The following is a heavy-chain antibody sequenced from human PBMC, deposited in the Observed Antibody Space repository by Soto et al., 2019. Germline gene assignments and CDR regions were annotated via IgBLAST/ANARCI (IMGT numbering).Heavy chain of an antibody. CDR3: AKQYSSRSPSPHFDY. J-gene: IGHJ4*02. D-gene: IGHD6-6*01. CDR1: GFTFSSYG. V-gene: IGHV3-30*18. CDR2: ISYDGSNK. Sequence: QVQLVESGGGVVQPGRSLRLSCAASGFTFSSYGMHWVRQAPGKGLEWVAVISYDGSNKYYADSVKGRFTISRDNPKNTLYLQMNSLRAEDTAVYYNAKQYSSRSPSPHFDYWGQGTLATVSS.